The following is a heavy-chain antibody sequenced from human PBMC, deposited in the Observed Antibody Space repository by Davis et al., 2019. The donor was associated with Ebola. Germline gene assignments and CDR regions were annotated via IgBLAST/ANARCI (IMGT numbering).Heavy chain of an antibody. CDR3: ARDCSTTATTGDAFDV. CDR2: ISSSTYT. J-gene: IGHJ3*01. Sequence: GESLKISCAASGFTFSDYYMSWIRQAPGKGLEWVSYISSSTYTNYADSVKGRFTISRDNAKNSLYLQMSSLRAEDTAVYYCARDCSTTATTGDAFDVWGQGTMVTVSS. D-gene: IGHD1-1*01. V-gene: IGHV3-11*06. CDR1: GFTFSDYY.